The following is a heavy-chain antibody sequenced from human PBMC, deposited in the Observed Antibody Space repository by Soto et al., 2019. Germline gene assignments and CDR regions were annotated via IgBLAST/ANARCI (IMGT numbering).Heavy chain of an antibody. D-gene: IGHD6-19*01. Sequence: QVQLVQSGAEVKKPGSSVKVSCKASGGTFSSYAISWVRQAPGQGLEWMGGIIPIFGTANYAQKFQGRVTITADESTSTAYMELSSLRSEDTAVYYCARVLGSQSLDPSSGWYLFDYWGQGTLVTVSS. J-gene: IGHJ4*02. V-gene: IGHV1-69*01. CDR1: GGTFSSYA. CDR2: IIPIFGTA. CDR3: ARVLGSQSLDPSSGWYLFDY.